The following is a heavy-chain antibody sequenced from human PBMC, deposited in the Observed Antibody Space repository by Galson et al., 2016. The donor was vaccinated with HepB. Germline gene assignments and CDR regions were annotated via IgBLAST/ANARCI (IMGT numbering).Heavy chain of an antibody. D-gene: IGHD5-12*01. CDR3: ARGKGYSDSDSPYYFYAMDV. Sequence: SVKVSCKAPGYTFTTYAMHWVRQAPGHRLEWMGWINTGNGNTKYSQKFQGKVTISRDTSASTAYMDLSSLGSEDTAVYYCARGKGYSDSDSPYYFYAMDVWGQGTTVTVSS. J-gene: IGHJ6*02. CDR1: GYTFTTYA. CDR2: INTGNGNT. V-gene: IGHV1-3*04.